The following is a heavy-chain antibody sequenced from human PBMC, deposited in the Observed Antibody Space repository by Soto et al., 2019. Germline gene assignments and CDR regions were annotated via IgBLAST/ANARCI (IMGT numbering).Heavy chain of an antibody. CDR2: ISAYNGNT. Sequence: ASVKVSCKASGYTFTSYGISWVRQAPGQGLEWMGWISAYNGNTNYAQKLQGRVTMTTDTSTSTAYMELRSLRSDDTAVYYCARDRPSGSYYDYYYGMDVWGQGTTVTVSS. J-gene: IGHJ6*02. D-gene: IGHD1-26*01. CDR3: ARDRPSGSYYDYYYGMDV. CDR1: GYTFTSYG. V-gene: IGHV1-18*01.